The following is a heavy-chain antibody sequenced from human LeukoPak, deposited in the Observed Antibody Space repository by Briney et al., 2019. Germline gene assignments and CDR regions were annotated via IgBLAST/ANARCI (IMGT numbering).Heavy chain of an antibody. CDR2: ISGSGGST. D-gene: IGHD2-2*01. Sequence: GGSLRLSCAASGFTFSSYAMSWVRQAPGMGLEWVSAISGSGGSTYYADSVKGRFTISRDNSKNTLYLQMNSLRAEDTAVYYCAKGEYCSSTSCQPDYWGQGTLVTVSS. CDR1: GFTFSSYA. CDR3: AKGEYCSSTSCQPDY. J-gene: IGHJ4*02. V-gene: IGHV3-23*01.